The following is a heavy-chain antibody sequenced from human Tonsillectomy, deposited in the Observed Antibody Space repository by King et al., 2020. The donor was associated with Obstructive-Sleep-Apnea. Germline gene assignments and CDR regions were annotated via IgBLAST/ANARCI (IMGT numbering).Heavy chain of an antibody. V-gene: IGHV4-39*07. Sequence: QLQESGPGLVKPSETLSLTCTVSGCSISISSYFWGWIRQPPGKGLEWIGSIYYRGGTYSNPSLKSRVTISVDTSKNQFSLKLSSVTAADTAVYYCARDRYYYDSSGYYTDYWGQGTLVTVSS. CDR3: ARDRYYYDSSGYYTDY. D-gene: IGHD3-22*01. CDR1: GCSISISSYF. J-gene: IGHJ4*02. CDR2: IYYRGGT.